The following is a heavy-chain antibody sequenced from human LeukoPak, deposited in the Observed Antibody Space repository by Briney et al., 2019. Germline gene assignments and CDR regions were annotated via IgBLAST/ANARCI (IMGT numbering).Heavy chain of an antibody. V-gene: IGHV3-30*02. D-gene: IGHD3-3*01. Sequence: PGGSLRLSCAASGFSLSSYGMHWVRQAPGKGLEWVAFIRYDGSNKYYADSVKGRFTISRDNSKNTLYLQMNSLRAEDTAVYYCAKVGQYYDFSDMDVWGKGATVTVSS. CDR3: AKVGQYYDFSDMDV. CDR2: IRYDGSNK. CDR1: GFSLSSYG. J-gene: IGHJ6*03.